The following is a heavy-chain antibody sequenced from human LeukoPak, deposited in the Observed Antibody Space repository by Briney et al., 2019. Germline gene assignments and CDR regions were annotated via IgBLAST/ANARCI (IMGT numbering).Heavy chain of an antibody. D-gene: IGHD2-2*01. CDR1: GFTFSDYW. J-gene: IGHJ6*02. CDR2: ISYDGSNK. CDR3: ARDPVAPDYYYYGMDV. Sequence: GGSLRLSCAASGFTFSDYWMNWVRQAPGKGLEWVAVISYDGSNKYYPDSVKGRFTISRDNSKNTLYLQMNSLRAEDTAVYYCARDPVAPDYYYYGMDVWGQGTTVTVSS. V-gene: IGHV3-30-3*01.